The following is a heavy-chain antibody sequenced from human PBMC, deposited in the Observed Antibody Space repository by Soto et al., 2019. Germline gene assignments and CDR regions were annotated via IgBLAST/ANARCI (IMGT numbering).Heavy chain of an antibody. D-gene: IGHD2-2*02. CDR3: ARHLGSVCSSTSCYREYNWFDP. J-gene: IGHJ5*02. CDR1: GGSISSSSDY. Sequence: SETLSLTCPVSGGSISSSSDYWGWIRQPPGKGLDWIGSIYYSGSTYYNPSLKSRVTISVDTSKNQFSLKLSSVTTADTAVYYCARHLGSVCSSTSCYREYNWFDPWGQGTLVTVSA. CDR2: IYYSGST. V-gene: IGHV4-39*01.